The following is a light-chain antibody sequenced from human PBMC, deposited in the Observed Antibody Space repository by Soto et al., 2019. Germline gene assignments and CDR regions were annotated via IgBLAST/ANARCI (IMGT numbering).Light chain of an antibody. CDR3: QQYDNLVLT. V-gene: IGKV1-33*01. J-gene: IGKJ4*01. Sequence: DIQMTQSPSSLSASVGDRVTITCQASQDISNYLNWYQQKPGKAPKLLIYDASNLETGVPSRFSGSGSGTDFTFTISSLQHEDIATYYCQQYDNLVLTFGGGTKVEIK. CDR2: DAS. CDR1: QDISNY.